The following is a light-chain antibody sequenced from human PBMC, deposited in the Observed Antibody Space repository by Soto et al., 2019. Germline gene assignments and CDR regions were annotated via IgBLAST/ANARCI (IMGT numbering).Light chain of an antibody. J-gene: IGKJ5*01. V-gene: IGKV2-30*02. CDR1: QSLVHSDGIAY. CDR3: LQGTHWPIT. CDR2: KVP. Sequence: DVVMTQSPLSLPVTLGQPASISCRSNQSLVHSDGIAYFSWFQQRPGRSPRRLIYKVPNRESGVPATFSGSGSGTDFALKISTVEAEDVGVYYCLQGTHWPITFGQGTRREI.